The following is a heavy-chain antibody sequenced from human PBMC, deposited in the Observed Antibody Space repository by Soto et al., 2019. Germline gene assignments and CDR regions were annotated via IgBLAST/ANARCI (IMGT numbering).Heavy chain of an antibody. CDR3: AHHAYGDYTYYYGMDV. V-gene: IGHV2-5*02. J-gene: IGHJ6*02. Sequence: SGPTLVNPTQTLTLTCTFSGFSLSTSGVGVGWIRQPPGKALEWLALIYWDDDKRYSPSLKSRLTITKDTSKNQVVLTMTNMEPVDTATYYCAHHAYGDYTYYYGMDVWGQGTTVTVSS. CDR1: GFSLSTSGVG. CDR2: IYWDDDK. D-gene: IGHD4-17*01.